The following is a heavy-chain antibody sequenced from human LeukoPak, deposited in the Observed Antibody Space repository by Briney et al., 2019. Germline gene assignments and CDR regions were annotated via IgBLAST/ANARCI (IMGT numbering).Heavy chain of an antibody. D-gene: IGHD6-6*01. V-gene: IGHV3-23*01. Sequence: GGSLRLSCVVSGFTFSSYGVSWVRQAPGKGLEWVSALSSGGVSTYYADSVKGRFTISRDISKNTLYLQMNSLRAEDTAVYYCAKDKASIRCFDYWGQGTLVTVSS. CDR3: AKDKASIRCFDY. J-gene: IGHJ4*02. CDR2: LSSGGVST. CDR1: GFTFSSYG.